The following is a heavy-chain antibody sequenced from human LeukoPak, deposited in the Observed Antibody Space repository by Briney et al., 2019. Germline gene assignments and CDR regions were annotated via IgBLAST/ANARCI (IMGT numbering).Heavy chain of an antibody. Sequence: PSETLSLTCTVSGGSISSSSYYWGWIRQPPGKGLEWIGSVYYTGASYYNPSLKSRVTISIDTSKKHFSLKLTSVTAEDTAVYFCASSCRSGSCRSPPNRYPSDYWGQGTLVTVSS. D-gene: IGHD3-10*01. CDR2: VYYTGAS. CDR3: ASSCRSGSCRSPPNRYPSDY. V-gene: IGHV4-39*07. J-gene: IGHJ4*02. CDR1: GGSISSSSYY.